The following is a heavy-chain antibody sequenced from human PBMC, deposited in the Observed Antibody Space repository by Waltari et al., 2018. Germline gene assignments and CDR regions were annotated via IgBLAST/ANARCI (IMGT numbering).Heavy chain of an antibody. J-gene: IGHJ4*02. D-gene: IGHD6-19*01. Sequence: EVQLVESGGGLVQPGGSLRLSCAASGFTFSSYWMSWVRQAPGKGLEWVANIKQDGSEKYYVDSVKGRFTISRDNAKNSLYLQMNSLRAEDTAVYYCARGSSGWYPSFDYWGQGTLVTVSS. CDR2: IKQDGSEK. CDR3: ARGSSGWYPSFDY. CDR1: GFTFSSYW. V-gene: IGHV3-7*01.